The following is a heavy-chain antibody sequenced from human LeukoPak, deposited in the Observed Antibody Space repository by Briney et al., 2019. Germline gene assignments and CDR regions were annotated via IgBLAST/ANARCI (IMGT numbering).Heavy chain of an antibody. D-gene: IGHD6-13*01. V-gene: IGHV1-3*01. CDR2: INAGNGDDT. J-gene: IGHJ4*02. CDR3: ARSGSNWSCDS. Sequence: ASVKVSCKASGYAFPHYGVQWVRQAPGQTLEWLGWINAGNGDDTKYSQKFQARLTMTTDTSATTVYMELNSLRSEDTAVYYCARSGSNWSCDSWGQGTLVTVSS. CDR1: GYAFPHYG.